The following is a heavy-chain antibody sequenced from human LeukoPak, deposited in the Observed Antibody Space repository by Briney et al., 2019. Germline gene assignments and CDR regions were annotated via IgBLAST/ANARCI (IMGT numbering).Heavy chain of an antibody. Sequence: GRSLRLSCAASGFTFDDYGMSWVSHAPGKGLGWVSGINWNGGSTGYADSVKGRFTISRDNAKNSLYLQMNSLRAEDTALYYCARASYSGYDSDYWGQGTLVTVSA. J-gene: IGHJ4*02. V-gene: IGHV3-20*04. CDR1: GFTFDDYG. CDR3: ARASYSGYDSDY. D-gene: IGHD5-12*01. CDR2: INWNGGST.